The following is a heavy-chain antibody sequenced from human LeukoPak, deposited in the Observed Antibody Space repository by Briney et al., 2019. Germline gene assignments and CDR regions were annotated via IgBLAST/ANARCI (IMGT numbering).Heavy chain of an antibody. V-gene: IGHV1-69*13. CDR1: GGTFSSYA. CDR2: IIPIFGTA. J-gene: IGHJ4*02. Sequence: SVKVSCKASGGTFSSYAISWGRQAPGQGREGRGGIIPIFGTANYAQKFQGRVTITADESKSPAYMGLRSLRSEETAVYYCARGVSFGYDIRWDFDYWGQGTLVTVSS. CDR3: ARGVSFGYDIRWDFDY. D-gene: IGHD5-12*01.